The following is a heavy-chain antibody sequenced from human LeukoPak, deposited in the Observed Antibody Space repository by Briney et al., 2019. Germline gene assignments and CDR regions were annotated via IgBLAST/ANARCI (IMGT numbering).Heavy chain of an antibody. J-gene: IGHJ3*02. CDR2: IYYSGST. CDR1: AGSISSYY. V-gene: IGHV4-59*08. Sequence: SETLSLTCTVSAGSISSYYWSLIRQPPGKGLEWIGYIYYSGSTNYNPSLKSRVTISVDTSKNQFSLKLSSVTAADTAVYYCARRFPNSNWNDGRAAFDIWGQGTMVTVSS. D-gene: IGHD1-20*01. CDR3: ARRFPNSNWNDGRAAFDI.